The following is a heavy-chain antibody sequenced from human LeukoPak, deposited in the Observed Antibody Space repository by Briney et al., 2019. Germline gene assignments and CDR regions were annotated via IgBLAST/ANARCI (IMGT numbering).Heavy chain of an antibody. CDR2: IWYDGSNK. J-gene: IGHJ6*02. Sequence: GRSLRLSCAASGFTFSSYGMHWVRQAPGKGLEWVAVIWYDGSNKYYADSVKGRFTISRDNSKNTLYLQMNSLRAEDTAVYYCARERSKYHYYGMDVWGQGTTVTVSS. CDR3: ARERSKYHYYGMDV. CDR1: GFTFSSYG. V-gene: IGHV3-33*01.